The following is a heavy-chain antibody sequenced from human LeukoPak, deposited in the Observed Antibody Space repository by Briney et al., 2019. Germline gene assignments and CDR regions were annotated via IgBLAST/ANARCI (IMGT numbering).Heavy chain of an antibody. CDR3: ARQYYGSGINRFDP. J-gene: IGHJ5*02. CDR1: GASIISSSCY. V-gene: IGHV4-39*01. D-gene: IGHD3-10*01. Sequence: KPSETLSLTCTVSGASIISSSCYWGWIRQPPGKGLEWIGSIYNSGSTYYNPSLKSRVTISVDTSKNQFSLNLYSVTAADTAVYYCARQYYGSGINRFDPWGQGTLVTVSS. CDR2: IYNSGST.